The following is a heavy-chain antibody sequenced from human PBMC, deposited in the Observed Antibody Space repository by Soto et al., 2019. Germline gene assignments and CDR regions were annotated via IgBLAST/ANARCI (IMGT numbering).Heavy chain of an antibody. V-gene: IGHV3-33*01. CDR3: ARDNNRVAVAGTVRRFDY. CDR1: GFTFSSYG. CDR2: IWYDGSNK. J-gene: IGHJ4*02. Sequence: GGSLRLSCAASGFTFSSYGMHWVRQAPGKGLEWVAVIWYDGSNKYYADSVKGRFTISRDNSKNTLYLQMNSLRAEDTAVYYCARDNNRVAVAGTVRRFDYWGQGTLVTVSS. D-gene: IGHD6-19*01.